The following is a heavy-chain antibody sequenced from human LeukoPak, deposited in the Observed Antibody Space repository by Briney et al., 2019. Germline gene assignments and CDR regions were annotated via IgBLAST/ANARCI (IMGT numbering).Heavy chain of an antibody. CDR2: ISYDGSNK. J-gene: IGHJ6*02. D-gene: IGHD3-10*01. Sequence: GGSLRLSCAASGFRLSNYAMSWVRQAPGKGLEWVAVISYDGSNKYYADSVKGRFTISRDNSKNTLYLQMNSLRAEDTAVYYCARDDAVRGYYYYYGMDVWGQGTTVTVSS. CDR3: ARDDAVRGYYYYYGMDV. V-gene: IGHV3-30-3*01. CDR1: GFRLSNYA.